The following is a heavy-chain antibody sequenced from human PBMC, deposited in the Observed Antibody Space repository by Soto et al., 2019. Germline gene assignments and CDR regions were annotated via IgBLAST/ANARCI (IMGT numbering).Heavy chain of an antibody. Sequence: PGGSLRLSCSASGFTFSSYAMHWVRQAPGKGLEYVSAISSNGGSTYYADSVKGRFTISRDNSKNTLYLQMSSLRAEDTAVYYCVKGGMKGYCSSTSCPYYYYYGVVVWGPGTTVTVFS. CDR3: VKGGMKGYCSSTSCPYYYYYGVVV. CDR1: GFTFSSYA. D-gene: IGHD2-2*01. J-gene: IGHJ6*02. CDR2: ISSNGGST. V-gene: IGHV3-64D*08.